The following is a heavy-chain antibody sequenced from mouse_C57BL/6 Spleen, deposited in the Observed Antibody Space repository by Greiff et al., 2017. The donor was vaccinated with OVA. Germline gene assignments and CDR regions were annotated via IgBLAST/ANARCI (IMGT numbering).Heavy chain of an antibody. J-gene: IGHJ2*01. CDR3: ARVPSLGSSRYYFDY. Sequence: EVKLMESEGGLVQPGSSMKLSCTASGFTFSDYYMAWVRQVPEKGLEWVANINYDGSSTYYLDSLKSRFIISRDNAKNILYLQMSSLKSEDTATYYCARVPSLGSSRYYFDYWGQGTTLTVSS. V-gene: IGHV5-16*01. D-gene: IGHD1-1*01. CDR1: GFTFSDYY. CDR2: INYDGSST.